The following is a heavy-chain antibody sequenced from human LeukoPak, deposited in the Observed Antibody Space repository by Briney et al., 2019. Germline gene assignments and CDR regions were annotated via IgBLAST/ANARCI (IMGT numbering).Heavy chain of an antibody. V-gene: IGHV4-59*01. CDR1: GGSISSYY. J-gene: IGHJ3*02. Sequence: SETLSLTCTVSGGSISSYYWSWIRQPPGKGLEWIGYIYYSGGTNYNPSLKSRVTISVDTSKNQFSLKLSSVTAADTAVYYCARERPRTGPGGDAFDIWGQGTMVTVSS. CDR2: IYYSGGT. D-gene: IGHD1-1*01. CDR3: ARERPRTGPGGDAFDI.